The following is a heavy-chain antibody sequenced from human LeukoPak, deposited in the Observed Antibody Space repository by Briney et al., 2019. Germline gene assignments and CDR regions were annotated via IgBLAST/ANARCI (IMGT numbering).Heavy chain of an antibody. V-gene: IGHV3-23*01. CDR1: GFTFSSYD. CDR2: ISGSGGST. D-gene: IGHD3-10*01. CDR3: AKGQLWFGEFSYFDY. J-gene: IGHJ4*02. Sequence: GGSLRLTCEASGFTFSSYDMNWVRQAPGKGLEWVSVISGSGGSTDYADSVKGRFSISRDNSKNTLYLQMNSLRAEDTAVYYCAKGQLWFGEFSYFDYWGQGTLVTVSS.